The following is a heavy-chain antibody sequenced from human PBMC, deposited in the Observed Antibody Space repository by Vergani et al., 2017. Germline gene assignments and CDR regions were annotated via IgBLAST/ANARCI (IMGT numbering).Heavy chain of an antibody. CDR1: GFTFSTYG. Sequence: QVQLVESGGGVVQPGRSLRLSCSASGFTFSTYGMHWVRQAPGKGLEWVAVIWYDGRNKYYADSVKGRFTISRDNSKNTVYLQMNSLRAEDTAAYYCAKDGVGGYDLRNWYYYYMDVWGKGTTVTVSS. D-gene: IGHD5-12*01. V-gene: IGHV3-33*06. CDR3: AKDGVGGYDLRNWYYYYMDV. CDR2: IWYDGRNK. J-gene: IGHJ6*03.